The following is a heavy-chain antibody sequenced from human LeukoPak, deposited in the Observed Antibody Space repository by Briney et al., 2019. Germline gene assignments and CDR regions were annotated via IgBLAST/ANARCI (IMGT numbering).Heavy chain of an antibody. Sequence: SQTLSLTCTVSGGSISSGGYYWSWIRQPPGTGLEWIGEINHSGSTNYNPSLKSRVTISVDTSKNQFSLKLSSVTAADTAVYYCARAVWDYDILTGPTNWFDPWGQGTLVTVSS. D-gene: IGHD3-9*01. CDR2: INHSGST. CDR3: ARAVWDYDILTGPTNWFDP. V-gene: IGHV4-30-2*01. J-gene: IGHJ5*02. CDR1: GGSISSGGYY.